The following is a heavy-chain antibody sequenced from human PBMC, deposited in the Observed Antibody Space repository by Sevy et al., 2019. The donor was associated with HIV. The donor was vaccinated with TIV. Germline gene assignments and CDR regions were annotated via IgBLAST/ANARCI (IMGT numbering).Heavy chain of an antibody. CDR1: GGSISSGFYS. Sequence: SETLSLTCAVSGGSISSGFYSWSWIRQPPGKGLEWIAYMYHSGSTYYNPSLRGRVTISVDRSKNQFSLKLSSVTAADTAVYYCARGDYSSSFFDYWGQGTLVTVSS. D-gene: IGHD6-6*01. CDR3: ARGDYSSSFFDY. J-gene: IGHJ4*02. CDR2: MYHSGST. V-gene: IGHV4-30-2*01.